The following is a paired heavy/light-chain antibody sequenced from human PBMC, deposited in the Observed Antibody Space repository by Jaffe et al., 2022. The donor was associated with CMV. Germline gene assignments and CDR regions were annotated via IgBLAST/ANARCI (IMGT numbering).Light chain of an antibody. Sequence: QSVLTQPPSVSGAPGQRVTISCTGSSSDLGAGYDVAWYQQVPGTAPKLLIYGNDHRPSGVPDRFSGSKSGTSASLAITGLQAEDEADYYCQSYDTSLTWVFGGGTRVTVL. CDR1: SSDLGAGYD. CDR2: GND. CDR3: QSYDTSLTWV. J-gene: IGLJ3*02. V-gene: IGLV1-40*01.
Heavy chain of an antibody. CDR1: GFSLSTDGEA. CDR2: IYWGDDK. J-gene: IGHJ6*03. V-gene: IGHV2-5*02. D-gene: IGHD5-12*01. CDR3: AHRPHWEIILAGPYYFDV. Sequence: QITLKESGPTLVKPSETLSLTCTFSGFSLSTDGEAVGWVRQPPGKALEWVALIYWGDDKRYSPSLRGRVTIAKDTSKNQVVLTMTNMDPVDTATYYCAHRPHWEIILAGPYYFDVWGAGTTVTVSS.